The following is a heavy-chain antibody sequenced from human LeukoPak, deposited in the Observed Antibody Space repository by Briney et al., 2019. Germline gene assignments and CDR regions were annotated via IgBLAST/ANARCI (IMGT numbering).Heavy chain of an antibody. CDR2: ISAYNGNT. V-gene: IGHV1-18*01. D-gene: IGHD2-15*01. Sequence: ASVKVSCKASGYTFTSYGISWVRQAPGQGPEWMGWISAYNGNTNYAQKLQGRVTMTTDTSTSTAYMELRSLRSDDTAVYYCARGGDGCSGGSCPLPSFDYWGQGTLVTVSS. CDR1: GYTFTSYG. J-gene: IGHJ4*02. CDR3: ARGGDGCSGGSCPLPSFDY.